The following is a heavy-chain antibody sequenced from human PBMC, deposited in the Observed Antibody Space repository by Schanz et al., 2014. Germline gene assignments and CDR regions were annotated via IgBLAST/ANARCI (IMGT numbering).Heavy chain of an antibody. V-gene: IGHV3-48*04. Sequence: EVQLVESGGGLVQPGGSLRLSCAASEFTFNTYCMSWVRQAPGKGLEWVSYINGGGETTYYADSVRGRFTISRDNAKNSLFLQMNSLRAEDTAKYYCARGNYGMDVWGQGTTVTVSS. CDR2: INGGGETT. CDR3: ARGNYGMDV. J-gene: IGHJ6*02. CDR1: EFTFNTYC.